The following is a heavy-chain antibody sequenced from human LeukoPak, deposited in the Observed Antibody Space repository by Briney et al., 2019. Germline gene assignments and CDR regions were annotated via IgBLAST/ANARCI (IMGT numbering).Heavy chain of an antibody. Sequence: GGSLRLSCAASGFTFSGYWMSWVRQAPRKGLEWVANIKKDGSEKNYVDSVKGRFTISRDNAKNSLYLQLNSLRAEDTAVYYCASGGFTYGNWGQGTLVTVSS. CDR3: ASGGFTYGN. V-gene: IGHV3-7*02. D-gene: IGHD5-18*01. CDR1: GFTFSGYW. CDR2: IKKDGSEK. J-gene: IGHJ4*02.